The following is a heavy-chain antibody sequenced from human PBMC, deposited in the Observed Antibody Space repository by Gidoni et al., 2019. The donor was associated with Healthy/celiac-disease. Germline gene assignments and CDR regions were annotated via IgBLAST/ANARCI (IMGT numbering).Heavy chain of an antibody. CDR2: ISSSSSYI. CDR3: ARDRGAPFDY. Sequence: EVQLVAAGGGLVKPGGSRSLSCAAPGFTFSSYRMNWARQAPGRGLEWVSSISSSSSYIYYADSVKGRFTIARDNAKNSLYLQMNSLRAEDTAVYYCARDRGAPFDYWGQGTLVTVSS. V-gene: IGHV3-21*01. J-gene: IGHJ4*02. D-gene: IGHD3-10*01. CDR1: GFTFSSYR.